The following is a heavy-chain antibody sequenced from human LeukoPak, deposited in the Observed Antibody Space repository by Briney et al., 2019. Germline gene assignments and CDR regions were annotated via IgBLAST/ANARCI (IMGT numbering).Heavy chain of an antibody. D-gene: IGHD3-3*01. J-gene: IGHJ4*02. CDR3: AKSKLRFLEWLLPFDY. V-gene: IGHV3-30*02. Sequence: PGGSLRLSCAASGFTFSSYGMHWVRQAPGKGLEWVAFIRYDGSNKYYADSVKGRFTISRDNSKNTLYLQMNSLRAEDTAVYYCAKSKLRFLEWLLPFDYWGQGTLVTVSS. CDR1: GFTFSSYG. CDR2: IRYDGSNK.